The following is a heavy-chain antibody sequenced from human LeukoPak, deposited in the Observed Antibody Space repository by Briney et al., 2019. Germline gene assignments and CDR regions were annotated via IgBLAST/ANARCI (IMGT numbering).Heavy chain of an antibody. V-gene: IGHV1-3*01. CDR2: INAGNGNT. CDR1: GYTFTSYA. D-gene: IGHD5-18*01. J-gene: IGHJ4*02. CDR3: ARDPGTPWIQLRFDY. Sequence: ASVKVSCKASGYTFTSYAMHWVRQAPGQRLEWMGWINAGNGNTKYSQKFQGRVTITRDTSASTAYMELSSLRSEDTAVYYCARDPGTPWIQLRFDYWGQGTLVTVSS.